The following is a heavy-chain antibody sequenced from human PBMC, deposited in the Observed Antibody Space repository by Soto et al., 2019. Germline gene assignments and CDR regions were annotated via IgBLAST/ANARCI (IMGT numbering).Heavy chain of an antibody. CDR1: RYSLSDLS. V-gene: IGHV1-24*01. CDR3: ATLPRTIERTPAAIWSFDS. Sequence: ASVKVSCKDRRYSLSDLSIQLLRHSPGKGLEWMGGLDAEDGETIYAQKLQGRGTMTEDTSTDTAYMELSSLTSEDTAMYYCATLPRTIERTPAAIWSFDSWGQGTLVTVSS. D-gene: IGHD2-2*01. J-gene: IGHJ4*02. CDR2: LDAEDGET.